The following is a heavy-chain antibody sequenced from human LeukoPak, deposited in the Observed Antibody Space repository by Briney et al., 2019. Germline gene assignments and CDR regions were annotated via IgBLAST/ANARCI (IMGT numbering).Heavy chain of an antibody. CDR2: ISPDDSVT. D-gene: IGHD3-22*01. CDR1: GFTFTTFW. V-gene: IGHV5-51*01. J-gene: IGHJ4*02. Sequence: GESLKISCQASGFTFTTFWIGWVRQMAGKGVEWMGIISPDDSVTRYSPSFQGQVTISADKTLSTAYPQCSSLKAADTAMYYCARAGNYFDTSGFHYWGQGTLVTVAS. CDR3: ARAGNYFDTSGFHY.